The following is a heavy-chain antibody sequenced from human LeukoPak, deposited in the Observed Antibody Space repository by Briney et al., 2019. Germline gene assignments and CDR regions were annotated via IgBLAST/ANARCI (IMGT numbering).Heavy chain of an antibody. CDR3: ARLPLFTSDYNPSDF. CDR1: GGSISSSPFY. D-gene: IGHD3-10*01. CDR2: IYYTGNT. Sequence: SETLSLTCTVSGGSISSSPFYWGWIRQPPGKGLEWVANIYYTGNTYYNPSLKSRLTISVDTSRNQFSLNLTSVTAADTAVYYCARLPLFTSDYNPSDFWGQGTLVTVSS. J-gene: IGHJ4*02. V-gene: IGHV4-39*01.